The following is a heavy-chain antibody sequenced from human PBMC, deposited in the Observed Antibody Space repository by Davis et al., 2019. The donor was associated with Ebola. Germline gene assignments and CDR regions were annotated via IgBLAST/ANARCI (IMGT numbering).Heavy chain of an antibody. CDR1: GFTFSSYT. CDR2: ISDSGGDT. J-gene: IGHJ5*02. D-gene: IGHD3-10*01. CDR3: ARVHRSWAFGEGKWFDP. Sequence: PGGSLRLSCAASGFTFSSYTMNWVRQAPGKGLEWVSAISDSGGDTFYADSVKGRFIISKDKSTNTLNLQMNSLRVEDTAVYFCARVHRSWAFGEGKWFDPWGQGTRVTVSS. V-gene: IGHV3-23*01.